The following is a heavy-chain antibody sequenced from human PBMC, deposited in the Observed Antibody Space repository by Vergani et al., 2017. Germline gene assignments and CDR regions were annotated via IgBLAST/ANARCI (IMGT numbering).Heavy chain of an antibody. Sequence: VQLVESGGGLVQPGGSLRLSCAASGFTFNSYAMHWVRQAPGKGLEWVAVISYDGTNKYYADSVKGRFTISRDNSKNTLYLQMNSLRAEDTAAFYCARDNYGYYGMDVWGQGTTVTVSS. V-gene: IGHV3-30*04. CDR1: GFTFNSYA. CDR3: ARDNYGYYGMDV. D-gene: IGHD4-17*01. J-gene: IGHJ6*02. CDR2: ISYDGTNK.